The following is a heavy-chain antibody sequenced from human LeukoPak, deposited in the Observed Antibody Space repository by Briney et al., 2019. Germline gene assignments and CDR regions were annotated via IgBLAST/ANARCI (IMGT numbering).Heavy chain of an antibody. V-gene: IGHV4-34*01. CDR2: INHSGST. J-gene: IGHJ4*02. D-gene: IGHD3-16*01. CDR1: GGSFSGYY. Sequence: SETLSLTCAVYGGSFSGYYWSWIRQPPGKGLEWIGEINHSGSTNYNPPLKSRVTISVDTSKNQFSLKLSSVTAADTAVYYCARDLYGIIDYWGQGTLVTVSS. CDR3: ARDLYGIIDY.